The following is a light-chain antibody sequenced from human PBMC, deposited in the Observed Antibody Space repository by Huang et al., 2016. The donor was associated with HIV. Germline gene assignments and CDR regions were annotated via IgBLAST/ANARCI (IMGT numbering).Light chain of an antibody. J-gene: IGKJ4*01. V-gene: IGKV3D-15*01. CDR3: QQYDNWPPGLT. Sequence: EIVMTQSPATLSVSPGGGATLSCRASQNVRSNLAWYQQTPGQAPRLLIYDTSTRASGVPARFSGSGSGTEFTLTISGLQSEDFAVYYCQQYDNWPPGLTVGGGTKVEI. CDR1: QNVRSN. CDR2: DTS.